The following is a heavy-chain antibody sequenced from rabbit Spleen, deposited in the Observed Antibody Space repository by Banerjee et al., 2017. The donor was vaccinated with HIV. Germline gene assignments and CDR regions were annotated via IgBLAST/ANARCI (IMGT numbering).Heavy chain of an antibody. CDR1: GFSLSSGYY. D-gene: IGHD1-1*01. J-gene: IGHJ6*01. V-gene: IGHV1S40*01. CDR2: IGTGTEVT. CDR3: ARDTSSSFSSYGMGL. Sequence: EESGGGLVKPGASLTLTCKASGFSLSSGYYMCWVRQAPGKGLEWIGCIGTGTEVTWYASWAKGRITISKASSTTVTLQMTSLTAADTATYFCARDTSSSFSSYGMGLWGPAPSSPS.